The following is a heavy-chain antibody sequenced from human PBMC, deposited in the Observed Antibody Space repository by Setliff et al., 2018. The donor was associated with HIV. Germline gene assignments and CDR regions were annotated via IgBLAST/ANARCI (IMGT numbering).Heavy chain of an antibody. CDR2: ISSSGNFI. D-gene: IGHD6-19*01. J-gene: IGHJ4*02. CDR1: GFIFSGYT. CDR3: ARDPYWLEGYFDY. V-gene: IGHV3-21*01. Sequence: RGSLRLSCAASGFIFSGYTMVWVRQAPGKGLEWVSSISSSGNFIYYEDSVKGRFTMSRDNAKNSLYLQMDSLRVEDTGFYYCARDPYWLEGYFDYWGPGTLVTVSS.